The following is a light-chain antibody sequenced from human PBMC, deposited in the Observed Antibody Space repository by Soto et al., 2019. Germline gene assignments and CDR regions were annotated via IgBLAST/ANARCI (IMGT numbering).Light chain of an antibody. CDR2: EVS. J-gene: IGLJ3*02. CDR3: TSYVGSNIWV. CDR1: SSDVGAYKY. Sequence: QSALTQPPSASGSPGQSVTISCTGTSSDVGAYKYVSWYQQYPGKAPKLMIYEVSKRPAGVPDRFSGSKSGSPASLTVSGLQAEDEADYYCTSYVGSNIWVFGGGTKVTVL. V-gene: IGLV2-8*01.